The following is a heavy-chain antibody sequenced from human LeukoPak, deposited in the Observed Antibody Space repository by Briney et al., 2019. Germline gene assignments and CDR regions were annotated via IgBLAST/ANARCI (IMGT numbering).Heavy chain of an antibody. Sequence: GGSLRLSCAASGFTFSSYGMHWVRQAPGKGLEWVAVISYDGSNKYYADSVKGRFTISRDNSKNTLYLQMNSLRAEDTAVYYCAKFWGLRFYYYGMDVWGQGTTVTVS. CDR2: ISYDGSNK. J-gene: IGHJ6*02. CDR3: AKFWGLRFYYYGMDV. D-gene: IGHD5-12*01. CDR1: GFTFSSYG. V-gene: IGHV3-30*18.